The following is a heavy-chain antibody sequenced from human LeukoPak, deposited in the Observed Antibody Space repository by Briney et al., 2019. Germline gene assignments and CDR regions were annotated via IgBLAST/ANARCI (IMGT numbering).Heavy chain of an antibody. J-gene: IGHJ6*02. D-gene: IGHD2-21*02. CDR2: IYHSGST. V-gene: IGHV4-30-2*05. CDR1: GGSIGSGGYS. CDR3: ARDYCGGDCYSPMGYYYYGMDV. Sequence: SETLSLTCAVSGGSIGSGGYSWSWIRQPPGKGLEWIGYIYHSGSTYYNPSLKSRVTISVDTSKNQFSLKLSSVTAADTAVYYCARDYCGGDCYSPMGYYYYGMDVWGQGTTVTVSS.